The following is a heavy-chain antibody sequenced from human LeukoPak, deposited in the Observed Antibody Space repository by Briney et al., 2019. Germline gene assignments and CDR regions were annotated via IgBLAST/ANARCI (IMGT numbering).Heavy chain of an antibody. V-gene: IGHV3-23*01. J-gene: IGHJ4*02. CDR1: GFTFSSNA. CDR2: ISGSGGTT. D-gene: IGHD2/OR15-2a*01. CDR3: AKDRGPFLVCFFGY. Sequence: GGSLRLSCAASGFTFSSNAMTWVRQAPGKGLEWVSGISGSGGTTYYADSVKGRFTISRDNSKNTLYLQMNSLRADDTAVYYCAKDRGPFLVCFFGYWGQGTLVTASS.